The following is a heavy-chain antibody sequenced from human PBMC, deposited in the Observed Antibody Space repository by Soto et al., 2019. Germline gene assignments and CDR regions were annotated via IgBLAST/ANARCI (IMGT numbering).Heavy chain of an antibody. D-gene: IGHD1-1*01. CDR3: ARGTTTSAFSAMDV. Sequence: QVQLVESGGGVVQPGRSLRLSCAASGFTFNYHALNWVRQAPGKGLEWVAVISYDGDNKYIADSVKGHFTISRDNSKNTVSLQMNSLRTEDTAMYFCARGTTTSAFSAMDVWGQGTTVTVSS. V-gene: IGHV3-30-3*01. CDR2: ISYDGDNK. J-gene: IGHJ6*02. CDR1: GFTFNYHA.